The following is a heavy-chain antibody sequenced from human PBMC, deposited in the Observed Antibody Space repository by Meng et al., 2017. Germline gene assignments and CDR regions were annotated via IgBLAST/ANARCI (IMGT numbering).Heavy chain of an antibody. CDR2: IYYSGST. D-gene: IGHD6-13*01. CDR3: AGSSSWPFDY. V-gene: IGHV4-39*07. Sequence: SETLSLTCTVSGGSISSSSYYWGWIRQPPGKGLEWIGSIYYSGSTYYNPSLKSRVTISVGTSKNQFSLKLSSVTAADTAVHYCAGSSSWPFDYWGQGTLVTVSS. J-gene: IGHJ4*02. CDR1: GGSISSSSYY.